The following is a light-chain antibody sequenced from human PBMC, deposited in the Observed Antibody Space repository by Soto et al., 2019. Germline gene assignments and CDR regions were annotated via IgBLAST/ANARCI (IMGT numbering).Light chain of an antibody. V-gene: IGKV3D-15*01. CDR3: QQYNNWPLT. CDR1: QSVSSS. CDR2: DAS. J-gene: IGKJ4*01. Sequence: EIVLIQSPATLSLSPGERATLSCRASQSVSSSLAWYQQNPGQAPRLLIFDASNRATGIPVRFSGSGSGTEFTLTISSLQSEDFAAYYCQQYNNWPLTFGGGTKVDIK.